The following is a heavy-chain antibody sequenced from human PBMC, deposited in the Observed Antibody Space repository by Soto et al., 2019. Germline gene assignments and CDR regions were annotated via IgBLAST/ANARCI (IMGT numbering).Heavy chain of an antibody. CDR1: GFTFCSYA. V-gene: IGHV3-64*01. D-gene: IGHD3-10*01. CDR3: ARQGRAVSSYYFDY. J-gene: IGHJ4*02. Sequence: EVQLVESGGGLVQPGGSLRLSCAASGFTFCSYAMHWVRQAPGKGLEYVSAISSNGGSTYYANPVKGRFTISRDTSNKTLYLQMGSLRAEDMAVSYFARQGRAVSSYYFDYWGQGTLVTVSS. CDR2: ISSNGGST.